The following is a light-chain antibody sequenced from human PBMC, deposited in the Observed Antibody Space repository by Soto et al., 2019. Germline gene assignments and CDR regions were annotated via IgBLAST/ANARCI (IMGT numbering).Light chain of an antibody. J-gene: IGKJ1*01. CDR2: GAS. CDR3: PQYGTSPWT. Sequence: EIVLTQSPGTLSLSPGERVTLSCRASQTVRSSYIAWYQQQPGQPPRLLIYGASSRATGIPDRFSGSESGTDFTLTISRLEPEDFAVYYCPQYGTSPWTFGQGTKVDI. CDR1: QTVRSSY. V-gene: IGKV3-20*01.